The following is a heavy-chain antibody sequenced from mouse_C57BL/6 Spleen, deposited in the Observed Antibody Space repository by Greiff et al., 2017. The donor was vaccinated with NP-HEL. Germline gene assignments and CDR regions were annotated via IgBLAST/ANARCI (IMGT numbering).Heavy chain of an antibody. CDR1: GFTFSSYA. CDR2: ISDGGSYT. V-gene: IGHV5-4*01. J-gene: IGHJ1*03. CDR3: AREVTTVVDWYFDV. Sequence: EVMLVESGGGLVKPGGSLKLSCAASGFTFSSYAMSWVRQTPEKRLEWVATISDGGSYTYYPDNVKGRFTISRDKAKNNLYLQMSHLKSEDTAMYYCAREVTTVVDWYFDVWGTGTTVTVSS. D-gene: IGHD1-1*01.